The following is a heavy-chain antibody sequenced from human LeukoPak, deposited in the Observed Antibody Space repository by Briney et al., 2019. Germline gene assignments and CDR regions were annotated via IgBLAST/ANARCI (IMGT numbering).Heavy chain of an antibody. CDR1: GYTFTSYG. D-gene: IGHD3-22*01. CDR3: ARAPYYDSSGYPSG. CDR2: ISAYNGNT. V-gene: IGHV1-18*01. Sequence: PSVKVSCKASGYTFTSYGIGWVRQAPGQGLEWMGWISAYNGNTNYAQKLQGRVTMTTDTSTSTAYMELRSLRSDDTAVYYCARAPYYDSSGYPSGWGQGTLVTVSS. J-gene: IGHJ4*02.